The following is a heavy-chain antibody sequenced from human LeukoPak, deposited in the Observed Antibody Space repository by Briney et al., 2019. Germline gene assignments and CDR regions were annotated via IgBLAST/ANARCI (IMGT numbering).Heavy chain of an antibody. V-gene: IGHV3-74*01. CDR2: INNDGRVT. D-gene: IGHD2-21*01. CDR1: GFTFSSNW. CDR3: AKFLPTHIVVANYYFDY. Sequence: GGSLRLSCAASGFTFSSNWMHWVRQAPGKGLVWVSFINNDGRVTSYADSVKGRFTISRDNSKNTLYLQMNSLRAEDTAVYYCAKFLPTHIVVANYYFDYWGQGTLVTVSS. J-gene: IGHJ4*02.